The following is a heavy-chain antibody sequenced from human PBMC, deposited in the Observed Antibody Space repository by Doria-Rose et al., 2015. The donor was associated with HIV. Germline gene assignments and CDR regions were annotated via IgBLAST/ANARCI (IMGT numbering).Heavy chain of an antibody. CDR2: ISCDSGAK. CDR3: AKAPTIGPKYYFYMDV. D-gene: IGHD2-2*01. V-gene: IGHV3-9*01. J-gene: IGHJ6*03. Sequence: VQLVQSGGGLVQPGRSLRLSCVGSGFSFESYAMHWVRLATGKGLELVAGISCDSGAKGNADSVEGRFTISRDNAKKSVYLEMRSLRPEDTAFYYCAKAPTIGPKYYFYMDVWGKGTSVTVSS. CDR1: GFSFESYA.